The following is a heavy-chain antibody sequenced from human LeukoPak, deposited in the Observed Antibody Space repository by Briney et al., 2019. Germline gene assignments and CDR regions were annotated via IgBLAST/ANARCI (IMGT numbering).Heavy chain of an antibody. CDR2: IIPIFGTA. CDR1: GGTFSSYA. Sequence: SVKVSCKASGGTFSSYAIRWVRQAPGQGLEWMGGIIPIFGTANYAQKFQGRVTITADESTSTAYMELSSLRSEDTAVYYCARDGGIAAAGNYFDYWGQGTLVTVSS. V-gene: IGHV1-69*13. J-gene: IGHJ4*02. CDR3: ARDGGIAAAGNYFDY. D-gene: IGHD6-13*01.